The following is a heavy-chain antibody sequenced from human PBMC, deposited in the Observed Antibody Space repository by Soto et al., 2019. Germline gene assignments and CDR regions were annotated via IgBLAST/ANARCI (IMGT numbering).Heavy chain of an antibody. CDR2: INAGNGNT. Sequence: ASVKVSCKASGYTFTSYAMHWVRQAPGQRLEWMGWINAGNGNTKYSQKFQGRVTITRDTSASTAYMELSSLRSEDTAVYYCARDRSIVVVVAATGFGYWGQGTLVTVSS. CDR3: ARDRSIVVVVAATGFGY. D-gene: IGHD2-15*01. CDR1: GYTFTSYA. V-gene: IGHV1-3*01. J-gene: IGHJ4*02.